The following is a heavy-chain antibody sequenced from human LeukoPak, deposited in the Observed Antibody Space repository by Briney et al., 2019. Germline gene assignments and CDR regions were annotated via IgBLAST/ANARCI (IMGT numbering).Heavy chain of an antibody. Sequence: PGGSLRLSCAASGFTFSSYAMSRVRQAPGKGLEWVSGISGSGGSTYYADSVKGRFTISRDNSKNTLYLQMNSLRAEDTAVYYCAKPAPYDYGDFLNWFDPWGQGTLVTVSS. J-gene: IGHJ5*02. CDR3: AKPAPYDYGDFLNWFDP. D-gene: IGHD4-17*01. CDR1: GFTFSSYA. CDR2: ISGSGGST. V-gene: IGHV3-23*01.